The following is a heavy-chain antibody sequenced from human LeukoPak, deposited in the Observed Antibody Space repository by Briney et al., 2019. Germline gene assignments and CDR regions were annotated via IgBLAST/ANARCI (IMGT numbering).Heavy chain of an antibody. Sequence: GRSLRPSCAASGFTFSSYAMSWVRQAPGKGLEWVSAISGSGGSTYYADSVKGRFTISRDNSKNTLYLQMNSLRAEDTAVYYCAKDLRITIFGVVITENWFDPWGQGTLVTVSS. CDR2: ISGSGGST. CDR1: GFTFSSYA. CDR3: AKDLRITIFGVVITENWFDP. D-gene: IGHD3-3*01. V-gene: IGHV3-23*01. J-gene: IGHJ5*02.